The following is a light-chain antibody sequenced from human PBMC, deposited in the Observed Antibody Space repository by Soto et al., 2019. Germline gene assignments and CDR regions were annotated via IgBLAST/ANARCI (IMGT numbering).Light chain of an antibody. CDR1: QSISSY. CDR3: QQCGGSPPT. J-gene: IGKJ1*01. CDR2: AAS. Sequence: DIQMTQATCTPSGAVGDTVALSCVASQSISSYLNWYQQKPGKAPKLLIYAASSLQSGVPSRFSGSGSGTYFTLTINRLQPEDFAVYFCQQCGGSPPTFGRGTKVDIK. V-gene: IGKV1-39*01.